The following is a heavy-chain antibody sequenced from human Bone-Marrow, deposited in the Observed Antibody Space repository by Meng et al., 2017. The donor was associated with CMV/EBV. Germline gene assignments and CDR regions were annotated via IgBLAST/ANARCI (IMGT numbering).Heavy chain of an antibody. CDR1: GFTFSSYA. CDR3: ARHLSLGYPGRAWFDP. J-gene: IGHJ5*02. Sequence: GGSLRLSCAASGFTFSSYAMHWVRQAPGKGLEWVAVISYDGSNKYYADSVKGRFTISRDNSKNTLYLQMNSLRAEDTAVYYCARHLSLGYPGRAWFDPWGQGTLVTVSS. V-gene: IGHV3-30*04. CDR2: ISYDGSNK. D-gene: IGHD2-15*01.